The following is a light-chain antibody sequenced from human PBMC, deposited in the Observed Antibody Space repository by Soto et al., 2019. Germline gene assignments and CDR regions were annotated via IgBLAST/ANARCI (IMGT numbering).Light chain of an antibody. CDR2: GAS. V-gene: IGKV3-20*01. CDR1: QSVSSSY. J-gene: IGKJ2*01. CDR3: QQYGSSPLLYT. Sequence: EIVLTQSPGTLSLSPGERATLSCMASQSVSSSYLAWYQQKPGQAPRLLIYGASSRATGIPDRFSGSGSGTDFPLTISRLEPEDFAVYYCQQYGSSPLLYTFGQGTKLEIK.